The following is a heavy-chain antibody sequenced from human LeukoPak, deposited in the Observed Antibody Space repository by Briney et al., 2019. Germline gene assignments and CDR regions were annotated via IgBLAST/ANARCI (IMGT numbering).Heavy chain of an antibody. D-gene: IGHD2-2*01. Sequence: SVKLSCKASGGTFSSYAISWVRQAPGQGLEWMGGIIPIFGTANYAQKFQGRVTITADESTSTAYMELSSLRSEDTAVYYCARDEEYCSSTSCSNYFDYWGQGTLVTVSS. V-gene: IGHV1-69*13. CDR2: IIPIFGTA. CDR3: ARDEEYCSSTSCSNYFDY. J-gene: IGHJ4*02. CDR1: GGTFSSYA.